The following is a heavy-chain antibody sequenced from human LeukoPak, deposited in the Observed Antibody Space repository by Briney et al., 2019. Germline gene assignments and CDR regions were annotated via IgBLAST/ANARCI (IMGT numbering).Heavy chain of an antibody. D-gene: IGHD6-25*01. CDR1: GSTFTGYY. V-gene: IGHV1-2*02. Sequence: ASVKVSCKASGSTFTGYYMHWVRQAPGQGLEWMGWINPNSGGTNYAQKFQGRVTMTRDTSISTAYMELSRLRSDDTAVYYCARDSTGWDYYFDYWGQGTLVTVSS. CDR3: ARDSTGWDYYFDY. CDR2: INPNSGGT. J-gene: IGHJ4*02.